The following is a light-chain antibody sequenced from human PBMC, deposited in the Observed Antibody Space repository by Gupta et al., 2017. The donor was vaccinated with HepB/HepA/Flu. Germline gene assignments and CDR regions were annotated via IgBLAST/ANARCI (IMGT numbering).Light chain of an antibody. CDR1: QSVSSY. J-gene: IGKJ1*01. CDR2: DAS. V-gene: IGKV3-11*01. Sequence: EIVLTQSPATLSLSPGERATLSCRASQSVSSYLAWYQQKPGQAPRFLIYDASNRATGIPARFSGSGSGTDFTLTISSLEPEDSAVYYCQQRSNWPPWTFGQGTKVEIK. CDR3: QQRSNWPPWT.